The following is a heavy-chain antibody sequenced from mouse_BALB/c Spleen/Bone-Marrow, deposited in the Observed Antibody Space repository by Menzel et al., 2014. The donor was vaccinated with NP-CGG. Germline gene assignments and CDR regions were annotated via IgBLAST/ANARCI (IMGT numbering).Heavy chain of an antibody. Sequence: QVQLQQSGAELVRPGASVKLSCKASDYSFTNYWMHWVKQRPGQGLEWIGMIHPSDSETRLNQKFKDKATLTVDKSSSAAYMQLSSPTSEDSAVYYCAGGGSDGWCFDVWGAGTTVTVSS. J-gene: IGHJ1*01. CDR1: DYSFTNYW. V-gene: IGHV1-74*01. CDR3: AGGGSDGWCFDV. CDR2: IHPSDSET.